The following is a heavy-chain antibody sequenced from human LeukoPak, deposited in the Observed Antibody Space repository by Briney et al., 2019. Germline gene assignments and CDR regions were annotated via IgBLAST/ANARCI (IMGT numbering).Heavy chain of an antibody. CDR2: IYSGGSA. V-gene: IGHV3-66*01. CDR3: ARGGYFGSGTRIGMDV. J-gene: IGHJ6*02. CDR1: GFTVSSNY. Sequence: GGSLRLSCAASGFTVSSNYMSWVRQAPGKGLEGVAVIYSGGSAFYADSVKGRFTMSRDNSKNTLYLQMNSLSADDTAVYYCARGGYFGSGTRIGMDVWGQGTTVTVSS. D-gene: IGHD3-10*01.